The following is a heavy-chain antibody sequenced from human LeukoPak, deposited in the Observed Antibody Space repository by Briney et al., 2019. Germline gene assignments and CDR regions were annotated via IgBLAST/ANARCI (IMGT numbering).Heavy chain of an antibody. CDR3: ARGADIAARPYYYYYMDV. J-gene: IGHJ6*03. Sequence: KPSETLSLTCTVSGGSISSSSYYWGWIRQPPGKGLEWIGSIYYSGSTYYNPSLKSRVTISVDTSKNQFSLQLNSVTPEDTAVYYCARGADIAARPYYYYYMDVWGKGTTVTVSS. CDR1: GGSISSSSYY. V-gene: IGHV4-39*07. CDR2: IYYSGST. D-gene: IGHD6-6*01.